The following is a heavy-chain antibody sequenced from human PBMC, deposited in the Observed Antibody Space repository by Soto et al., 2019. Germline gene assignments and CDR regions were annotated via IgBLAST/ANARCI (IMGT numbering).Heavy chain of an antibody. J-gene: IGHJ6*02. CDR2: INHSGST. CDR1: GGSFSGYY. V-gene: IGHV4-34*01. Sequence: QVQLQQWGAGLLKPSETLSLTCAVYGGSFSGYYWSWIRQPPGKGLEWIGEINHSGSTNYNPSLKSRVTISVDTSKNQFSLKLSSVTAADTAVYYCAREGGRCSSTSCPKPYYYYGMDVWGQGTTVTVSS. CDR3: AREGGRCSSTSCPKPYYYYGMDV. D-gene: IGHD2-2*01.